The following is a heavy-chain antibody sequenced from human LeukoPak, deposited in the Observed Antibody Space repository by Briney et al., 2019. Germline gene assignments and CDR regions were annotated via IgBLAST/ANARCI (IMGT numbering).Heavy chain of an antibody. CDR2: IGYDGSNK. V-gene: IGHV3-33*01. D-gene: IGHD6-13*01. CDR1: GFTFSSYG. Sequence: GRSLRLSCAASGFTFSSYGMHWVRQAPGKGLEWVAVIGYDGSNKYYADSVKGRFTISRDNSKNTLYLQMNSLRAEDTAVYYCARDATAAARNFWGALDYWGQGTLVTVSS. CDR3: ARDATAAARNFWGALDY. J-gene: IGHJ4*02.